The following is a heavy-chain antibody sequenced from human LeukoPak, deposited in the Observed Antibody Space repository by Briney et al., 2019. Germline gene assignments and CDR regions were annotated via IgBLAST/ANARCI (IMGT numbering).Heavy chain of an antibody. J-gene: IGHJ4*02. CDR1: GFTLSSYS. CDR2: ISSRSSYI. Sequence: PGGSLRLSCAASGFTLSSYSMNWVRQAPGKGLEWVSYISSRSSYIYYADSVKGRFTISRDNAKNSLYLQMNSLRAEDTAVYYCARDPRGAAAGLFDYWGQGTLVTVSS. D-gene: IGHD6-13*01. V-gene: IGHV3-21*01. CDR3: ARDPRGAAAGLFDY.